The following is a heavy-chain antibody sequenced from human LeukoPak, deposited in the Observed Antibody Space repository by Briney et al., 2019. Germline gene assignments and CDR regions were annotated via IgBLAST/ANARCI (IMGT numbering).Heavy chain of an antibody. Sequence: GGSLRLSCAASGFSFSSYAMTWVRQAPGRGLEWVSTISGSGGSTYYADSVKGRFTISRDNSKNALYLQMNSLRAEDTAVYYCAKGYFSLYYFDYWGQGTLVTVSS. CDR3: AKGYFSLYYFDY. CDR1: GFSFSSYA. J-gene: IGHJ4*02. CDR2: ISGSGGST. D-gene: IGHD2/OR15-2a*01. V-gene: IGHV3-23*01.